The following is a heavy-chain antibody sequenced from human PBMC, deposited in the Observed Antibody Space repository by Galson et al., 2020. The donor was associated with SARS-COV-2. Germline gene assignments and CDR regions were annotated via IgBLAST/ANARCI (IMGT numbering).Heavy chain of an antibody. Sequence: GGSLRLSCAVSGFTFKDYWMSWVRQAPGKGLEWVATIKGDGSETNYVDSVKGRFSISRDNAVDSLYLQMNSLRVEDTAVYYCTREGGQGGYWGQGTRVAVSS. CDR3: TREGGQGGY. CDR2: IKGDGSET. V-gene: IGHV3-7*01. CDR1: GFTFKDYW. J-gene: IGHJ4*02.